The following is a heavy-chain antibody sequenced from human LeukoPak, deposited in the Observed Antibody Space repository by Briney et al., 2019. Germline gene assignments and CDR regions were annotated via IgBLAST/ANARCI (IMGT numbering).Heavy chain of an antibody. CDR3: ARAGYSGYDLNWLDY. J-gene: IGHJ4*02. CDR1: GLTFKNYA. D-gene: IGHD5-12*01. Sequence: GGSLRLSCAASGLTFKNYAMNWVRQSPGQGLEWVSTISGDAVTSWYADSVKGRFTVSRDNSKNIVFLQMNSLRAEDTAVYYCARAGYSGYDLNWLDYWGQGTLVTVSS. CDR2: ISGDAVTS. V-gene: IGHV3-23*01.